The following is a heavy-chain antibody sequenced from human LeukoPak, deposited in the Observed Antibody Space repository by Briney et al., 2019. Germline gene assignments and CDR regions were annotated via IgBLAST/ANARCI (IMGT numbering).Heavy chain of an antibody. Sequence: SETLSLTCTVSGGSISSYYWGWFRQPPGKGLEWLGNIHHSGTTFYNPSLKSRVTISVDVSKNQFSLDLSSVTAADTAVYYCARGVAFWGQGTLVTVSS. CDR2: IHHSGTT. CDR3: ARGVAF. CDR1: GGSISSYY. V-gene: IGHV4-38-2*02. J-gene: IGHJ4*02.